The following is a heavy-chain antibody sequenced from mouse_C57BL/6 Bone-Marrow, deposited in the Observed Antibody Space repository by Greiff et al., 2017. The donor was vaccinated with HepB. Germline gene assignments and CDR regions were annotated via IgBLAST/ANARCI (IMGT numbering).Heavy chain of an antibody. CDR2: IYPRSGNT. D-gene: IGHD1-1*01. J-gene: IGHJ4*01. CDR1: GYTFTSYG. CDR3: ARWSRLLRGDY. V-gene: IGHV1-81*01. Sequence: VKVVESGAELARPGASVKLSCKASGYTFTSYGISWVKQRTGQGLEWIGEIYPRSGNTYYNEKFKGKATLTADKSSSTAYMELRSLTSEDSAVYFCARWSRLLRGDYWGQGTSVTVSS.